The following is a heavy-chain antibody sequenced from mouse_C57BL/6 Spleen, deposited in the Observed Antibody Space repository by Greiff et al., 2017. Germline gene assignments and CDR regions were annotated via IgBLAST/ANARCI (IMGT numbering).Heavy chain of an antibody. J-gene: IGHJ2*01. D-gene: IGHD2-3*01. CDR1: GYTFTSYW. CDR2: INPSSGYT. V-gene: IGHV1-7*01. Sequence: QVQLQQSGAELAKPGASVKLSCKASGYTFTSYWMHWVKQRPGQGLEWIGYINPSSGYTKYNQKFKDKATLTADKSSSTADMQLSSLTYEDSAVYYCARIYDGYYEDFDYWGQGTTLTVSS. CDR3: ARIYDGYYEDFDY.